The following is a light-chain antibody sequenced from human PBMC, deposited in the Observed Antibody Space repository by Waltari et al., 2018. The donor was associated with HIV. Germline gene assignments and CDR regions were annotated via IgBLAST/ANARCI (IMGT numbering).Light chain of an antibody. V-gene: IGLV1-51*01. CDR3: GTWDDSLNMGI. Sequence: QSVLTQPPSMSAAPGQRVTIYCSANGSNIAAKFADKYISWYQQVPPAAPKLVIHHTNERPSGIPDRFSGSKSGTSATLAITGLQTGDEADYYCGTWDDSLNMGIFGGGTKLTVL. CDR2: HTN. CDR1: GSNIAAKFADKY. J-gene: IGLJ2*01.